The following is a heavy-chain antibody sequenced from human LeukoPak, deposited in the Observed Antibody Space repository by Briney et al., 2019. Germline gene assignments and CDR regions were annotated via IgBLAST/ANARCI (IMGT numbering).Heavy chain of an antibody. CDR2: IIPIFGTA. CDR1: GGTFSRYA. V-gene: IGHV1-69*05. CDR3: AREMLQLERKAFDI. D-gene: IGHD1-1*01. J-gene: IGHJ3*02. Sequence: SVNVSCKASGGTFSRYAISWVRQAPGQGLEWMGGIIPIFGTANYAQKFQGRVTITTDESTSTAYMELSSLRSEDTAVYYCAREMLQLERKAFDIWGQGTMVTVSS.